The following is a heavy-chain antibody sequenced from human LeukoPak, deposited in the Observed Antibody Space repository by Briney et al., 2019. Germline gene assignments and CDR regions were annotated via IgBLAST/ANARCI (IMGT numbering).Heavy chain of an antibody. J-gene: IGHJ1*01. V-gene: IGHV3-53*01. CDR3: TTDRDFLIWFGAGGH. D-gene: IGHD3-10*01. Sequence: GGSLRLSCVVSGFTVSSNYMSWVRQAPGKGLEWVSVLYSGGNTYHADSVKGRFTISRDNSKNTLYLQMDSLKAEDTALYYCTTDRDFLIWFGAGGHWGQGTLVTVSS. CDR2: LYSGGNT. CDR1: GFTVSSNY.